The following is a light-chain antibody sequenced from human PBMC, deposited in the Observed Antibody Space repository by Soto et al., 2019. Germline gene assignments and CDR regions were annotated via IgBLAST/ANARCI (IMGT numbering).Light chain of an antibody. CDR2: KAS. CDR3: QHYNSYSEA. Sequence: NQMTQSLSTLSASVEDRVTITCGASQTISSWLAWYQQKRGKAPKLLIYKASTLKSGLPSRFSGSGSGTEFTLTISSLQPDDFATYYCQHYNSYSEAVGQGTKVDNK. V-gene: IGKV1-5*03. CDR1: QTISSW. J-gene: IGKJ1*01.